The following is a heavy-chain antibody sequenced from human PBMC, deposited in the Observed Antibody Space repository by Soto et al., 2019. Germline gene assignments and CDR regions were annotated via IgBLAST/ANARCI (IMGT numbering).Heavy chain of an antibody. CDR1: GFTFSSYW. Sequence: GGSLRLSCAASGFTFSSYWMHWVRQAPGKGLVWVSRINSDVSSTSYADSVKGRFTISRDNAKNTLYLQMNSLRAEDTAVYYCARDHSGSYDAFDIWGQGTMVTVSS. J-gene: IGHJ3*02. CDR2: INSDVSST. CDR3: ARDHSGSYDAFDI. V-gene: IGHV3-74*01. D-gene: IGHD1-26*01.